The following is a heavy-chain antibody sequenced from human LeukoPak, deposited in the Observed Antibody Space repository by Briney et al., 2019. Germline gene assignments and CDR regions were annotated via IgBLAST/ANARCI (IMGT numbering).Heavy chain of an antibody. D-gene: IGHD5-18*01. Sequence: QPGGSLRLSCAASGFTFKSRALIWVRPAPGRGPEWVSSITSDASFTYYADSVKGRFIISRDDSTDTVSLQMNGLRVDDTALYYCATAGGESSYGRYCFDDWGRGTLVTVSS. CDR3: ATAGGESSYGRYCFDD. V-gene: IGHV3-23*01. CDR2: ITSDASFT. J-gene: IGHJ4*02. CDR1: GFTFKSRA.